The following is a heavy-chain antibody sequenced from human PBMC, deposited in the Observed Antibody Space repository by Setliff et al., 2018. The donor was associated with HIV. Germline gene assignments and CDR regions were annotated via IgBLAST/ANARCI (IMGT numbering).Heavy chain of an antibody. CDR3: ARDRGGSYTPLDF. Sequence: PGGSLRLSCAASGFTFSCYSMNWVRQAPGKGLEWVSFISGNSGAVTYADSVKGRFTISRDNARNSLYLQLNSLRAEDTAVYYCARDRGGSYTPLDFWGQGTLVTVSS. CDR2: ISGNSGAV. J-gene: IGHJ4*02. V-gene: IGHV3-48*01. D-gene: IGHD1-26*01. CDR1: GFTFSCYS.